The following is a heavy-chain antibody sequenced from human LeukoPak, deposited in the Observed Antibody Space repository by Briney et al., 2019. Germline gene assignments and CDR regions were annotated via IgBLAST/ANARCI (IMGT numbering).Heavy chain of an antibody. CDR1: GFTFSTYA. D-gene: IGHD3-22*01. CDR3: AKDRKNTMIVVGFDY. Sequence: GGSLRLSCTASGFTFSTYALHWVRLPPGKGLEWVALTSFDGKSQYYADSVKGRFTVSRDNSKNTLYLQMNSLRAEDTAVYYCAKDRKNTMIVVGFDYWGQGTLVTVSS. V-gene: IGHV3-30*04. CDR2: TSFDGKSQ. J-gene: IGHJ4*02.